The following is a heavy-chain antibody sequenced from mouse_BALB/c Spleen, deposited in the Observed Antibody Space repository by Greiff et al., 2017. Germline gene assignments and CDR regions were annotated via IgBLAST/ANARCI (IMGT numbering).Heavy chain of an antibody. J-gene: IGHJ3*01. CDR3: ARSINSLLRLPWFAY. CDR2: INPSNGRT. V-gene: IGHV1S81*02. CDR1: GYTFTSYW. Sequence: QVQLQQPGAELVKPGASVKLSCKASGYTFTSYWMHWVKQRPGQGLEWIGEINPSNGRTNYNEKFKSKATLTVDKSSSTAYMQLSSLTSEDSAVYYCARSINSLLRLPWFAYWGQGTLVTVSA. D-gene: IGHD1-2*01.